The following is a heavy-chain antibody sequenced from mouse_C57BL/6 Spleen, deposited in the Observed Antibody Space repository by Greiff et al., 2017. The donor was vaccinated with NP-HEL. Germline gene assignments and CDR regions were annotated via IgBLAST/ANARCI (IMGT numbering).Heavy chain of an antibody. CDR2: INPSNGGT. Sequence: QVQLQQPGTELVKPGASVKLSCKASGYTFTSYWMHWVKQRPGQGLEWIGNINPSNGGTNYNEKFKSKATLTVDKSSSTAYMQLSSLTSEDSAVYYRARSTAQAYYFDYWGQGTTLTVSS. CDR3: ARSTAQAYYFDY. D-gene: IGHD3-2*02. V-gene: IGHV1-53*01. J-gene: IGHJ2*01. CDR1: GYTFTSYW.